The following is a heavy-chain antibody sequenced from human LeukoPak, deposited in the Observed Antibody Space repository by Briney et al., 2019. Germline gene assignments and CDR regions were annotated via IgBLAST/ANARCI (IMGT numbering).Heavy chain of an antibody. V-gene: IGHV3-15*01. D-gene: IGHD3-3*01. CDR3: STMSAIFGVVIPDY. J-gene: IGHJ4*02. CDR2: IKSKTNGGTT. CDR1: GFVFSDAW. Sequence: GGSLRLSCTVSGFVFSDAWMSWVRQAPGKGLEWVGRIKSKTNGGTTDYAAPVKGRFSISRDDSKNTLFLQMYSLRTEDTGVYYCSTMSAIFGVVIPDYWGQGTLVSVSP.